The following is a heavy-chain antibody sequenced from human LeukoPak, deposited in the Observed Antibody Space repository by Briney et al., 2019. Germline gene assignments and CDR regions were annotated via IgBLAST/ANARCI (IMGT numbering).Heavy chain of an antibody. CDR1: GGSLSEYF. Sequence: RPWETLSLSCAVYGGSLSEYFWTWIRQSPGKGLEWIGEISHIAITTYNPSLKSRVTISLDTSKNQFSLNLISMTAADTAVYYCARLPVIYTQYEFYYYYIDVSGKGTTVTVSS. J-gene: IGHJ6*03. CDR2: ISHIAIT. V-gene: IGHV4-34*01. D-gene: IGHD2-2*01. CDR3: ARLPVIYTQYEFYYYYIDV.